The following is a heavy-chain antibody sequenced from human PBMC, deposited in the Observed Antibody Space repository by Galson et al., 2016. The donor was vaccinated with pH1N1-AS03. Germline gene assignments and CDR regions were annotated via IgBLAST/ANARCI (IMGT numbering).Heavy chain of an antibody. CDR2: IYGGGDT. CDR1: GFTISNFG. CDR3: AREPWGSTQGEY. D-gene: IGHD3-16*01. Sequence: SLRLSCAASGFTISNFGMLWVRQAPGKGLEWVSVIYGGGDTFYADSVKGRFTISRDNSKNTVYLHMNSLRVEDTAVYYCAREPWGSTQGEYWGQGTLVTVSS. V-gene: IGHV3-53*01. J-gene: IGHJ4*02.